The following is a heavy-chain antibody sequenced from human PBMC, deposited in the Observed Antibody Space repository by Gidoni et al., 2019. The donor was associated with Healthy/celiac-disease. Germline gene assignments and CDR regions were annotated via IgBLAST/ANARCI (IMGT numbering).Heavy chain of an antibody. CDR3: ATTGGIAARPIVY. CDR2: IYYSGST. Sequence: QLQLQESGPGLVKPSVTLSLTCTVSGGSISSSSYYWGWIRPPPGKGLVWIGSIYYSGSTYYNPSLKSRVTISVDTSKNQFSLKLSSVTAADTAVYYCATTGGIAARPIVYWGQGTLGTVSS. V-gene: IGHV4-39*01. CDR1: GGSISSSSYY. D-gene: IGHD6-6*01. J-gene: IGHJ4*02.